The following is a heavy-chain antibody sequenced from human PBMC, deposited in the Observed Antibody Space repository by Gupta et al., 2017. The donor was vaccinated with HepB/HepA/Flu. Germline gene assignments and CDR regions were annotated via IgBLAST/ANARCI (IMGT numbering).Heavy chain of an antibody. CDR1: GFTFSAYG. CDR3: ARDTAKSVFSGLDV. D-gene: IGHD3-3*01. J-gene: IGHJ6*02. CDR2: IYFDGSTK. V-gene: IGHV3-33*01. Sequence: QVQFLESGGGVVQPGGSLRLSWVASGFTFSAYGMHWVRQAPGKGLEGVAGIYFDGSTKYYAYAGDGRFTISRDSSKYTVYLEMIRLTAEHAETYFCARDTAKSVFSGLDVWGHGTTVTVSS.